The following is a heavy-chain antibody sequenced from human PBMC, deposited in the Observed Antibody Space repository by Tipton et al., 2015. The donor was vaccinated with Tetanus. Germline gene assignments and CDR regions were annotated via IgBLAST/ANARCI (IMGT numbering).Heavy chain of an antibody. D-gene: IGHD3-10*01. Sequence: QLVQSGPEVKKPGESLKISCQGYGYNFSHYSIGWVRQMPGKGLEWVGIIDPRDSAARYGPSFRGQVIISADKSISTAYLQRTSLKPSDTAIYFCARLPKHYSASGSTWGQGTLVTVSS. CDR3: ARLPKHYSASGST. V-gene: IGHV5-51*01. CDR2: IDPRDSAA. CDR1: GYNFSHYS. J-gene: IGHJ5*02.